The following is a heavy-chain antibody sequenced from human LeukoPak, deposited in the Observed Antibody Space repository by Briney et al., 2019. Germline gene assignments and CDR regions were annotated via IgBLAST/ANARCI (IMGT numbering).Heavy chain of an antibody. D-gene: IGHD2-8*01. CDR3: ATDGVESTDY. CDR1: GYSFSDLA. V-gene: IGHV1-24*01. Sequence: ASVKVSCKISGYSFSDLAINWVRQAPGKGLEWIGGFVIDDGEAIYAQKFRDRVNIIDDKATDTAYMELRSLTSEDTAVYFCATDGVESTDYWGQGTLVTVSS. CDR2: FVIDDGEA. J-gene: IGHJ4*02.